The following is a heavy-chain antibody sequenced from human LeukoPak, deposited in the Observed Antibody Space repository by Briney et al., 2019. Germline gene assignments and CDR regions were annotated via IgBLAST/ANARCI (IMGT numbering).Heavy chain of an antibody. CDR3: VRGELVVTVRYFDF. V-gene: IGHV3-30*02. CDR1: GFTFSDYG. Sequence: GGSLRLSCAASGFTFSDYGMHWVRQAPGKGLEWVTFIKFDGTTYYADSVRGRFTISRDNAKNSLYLQMNSLRAEDTAVYYCVRGELVVTVRYFDFWGQGTLVTVSS. D-gene: IGHD2-21*02. CDR2: IKFDGTT. J-gene: IGHJ4*02.